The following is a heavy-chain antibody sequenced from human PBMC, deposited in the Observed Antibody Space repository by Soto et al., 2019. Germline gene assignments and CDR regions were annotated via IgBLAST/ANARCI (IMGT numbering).Heavy chain of an antibody. J-gene: IGHJ4*02. V-gene: IGHV4-59*01. CDR1: GASIYGYY. D-gene: IGHD2-21*01. CDR3: ASGGASSKPFDC. CDR2: VYYTGST. Sequence: PSETLSLTCTVSGASIYGYYWSWLRQPPGKGLEWIGYVYYTGSTLYNPSLESRVTVSLDTSKNQFSLKLSSVTAADTAVYFCASGGASSKPFDCWGQGALVPVSS.